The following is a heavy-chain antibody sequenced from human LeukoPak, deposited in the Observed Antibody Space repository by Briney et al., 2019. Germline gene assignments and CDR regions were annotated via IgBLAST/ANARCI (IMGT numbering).Heavy chain of an antibody. CDR1: GFTFSSYS. J-gene: IGHJ3*02. Sequence: PGGSLRLSCAASGFTFSSYSMNWVRQAPGKGLEWVSYIDIRSTTIYYADSVKGRLTISRDNAKNSLYLQMYSLRAEDTAVYYCARDGYCSSTSCLDIWGQGTMVTVSS. CDR2: IDIRSTTI. V-gene: IGHV3-48*01. CDR3: ARDGYCSSTSCLDI. D-gene: IGHD2-2*03.